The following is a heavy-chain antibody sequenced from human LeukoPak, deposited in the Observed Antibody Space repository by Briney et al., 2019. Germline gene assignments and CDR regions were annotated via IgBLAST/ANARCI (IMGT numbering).Heavy chain of an antibody. CDR2: TRNKANSYTT. D-gene: IGHD3-3*01. Sequence: GGSLRLSCAASGFTFSDHYMDWVRQAPGKGLEWVGRTRNKANSYTTEYAASVKGRFTISRDDSKNSLYLQMNSLKTEDTAVYYCATGGLRPLGSVPWDFSDYWGQGTLVTVSS. CDR3: ATGGLRPLGSVPWDFSDY. V-gene: IGHV3-72*01. J-gene: IGHJ4*02. CDR1: GFTFSDHY.